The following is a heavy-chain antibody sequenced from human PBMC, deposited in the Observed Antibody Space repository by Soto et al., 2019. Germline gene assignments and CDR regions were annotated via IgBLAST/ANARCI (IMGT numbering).Heavy chain of an antibody. D-gene: IGHD3-9*01. J-gene: IGHJ4*02. V-gene: IGHV1-3*01. CDR1: GYTFTSYA. CDR3: ARMADYDILTGYENDY. CDR2: INAGNGNT. Sequence: GASVKVSCKASGYTFTSYAMHWVRQAPGQRLEWMGWINAGNGNTKYSQKFQGRVTITRDTSASTAYMELSSLRSEDTAVYYCARMADYDILTGYENDYWGQGTLVTVSS.